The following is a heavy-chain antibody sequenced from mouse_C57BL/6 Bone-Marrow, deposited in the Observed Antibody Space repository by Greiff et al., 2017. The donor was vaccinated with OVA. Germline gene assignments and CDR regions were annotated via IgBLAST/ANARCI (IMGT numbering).Heavy chain of an antibody. Sequence: VQLQQSGPELVKPGASVKISCKASGYTFTDYYMNWVKQSHGKSLEWIGDINPNNGGTSYNQKFKGKATLTVDKSSSTAYMELRSLTSEDSAVYYCARRGAQATWFAYWGQGTLVTVSA. CDR3: ARRGAQATWFAY. J-gene: IGHJ3*01. D-gene: IGHD3-2*02. CDR1: GYTFTDYY. CDR2: INPNNGGT. V-gene: IGHV1-26*01.